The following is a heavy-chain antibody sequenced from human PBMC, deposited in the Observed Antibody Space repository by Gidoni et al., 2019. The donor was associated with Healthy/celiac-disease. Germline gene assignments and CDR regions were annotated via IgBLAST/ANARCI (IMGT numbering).Heavy chain of an antibody. CDR3: ARGSSGYSFDY. Sequence: EVQLLESGGGLVQPGGSLRLSCAASGFTFSSYAMSWVRQAPGKGLEWVSAMSGSGGSKYYADSVKGRFTISRDNSKNTLYLQMNSRRAEDTAVYYCARGSSGYSFDYWGQGTLVTVSS. J-gene: IGHJ4*02. CDR1: GFTFSSYA. CDR2: MSGSGGSK. V-gene: IGHV3-23*01. D-gene: IGHD6-19*01.